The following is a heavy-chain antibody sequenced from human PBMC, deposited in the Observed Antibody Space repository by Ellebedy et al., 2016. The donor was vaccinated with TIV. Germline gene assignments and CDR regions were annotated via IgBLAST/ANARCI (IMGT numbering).Heavy chain of an antibody. V-gene: IGHV3-48*03. Sequence: GESLKISCAASGFTFSSYQFNWVRQAPGRGLEWVSYISGRGGTIYYADSVKGRFTISRDNAKSSLYRQMNSLRAEDTAVYYCARDLMGPFDYWGQGTLVTVSS. CDR3: ARDLMGPFDY. CDR1: GFTFSSYQ. J-gene: IGHJ4*02. D-gene: IGHD2-8*01. CDR2: ISGRGGTI.